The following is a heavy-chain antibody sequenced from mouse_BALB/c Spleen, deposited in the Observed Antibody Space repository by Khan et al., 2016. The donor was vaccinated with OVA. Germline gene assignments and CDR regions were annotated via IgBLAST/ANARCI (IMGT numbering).Heavy chain of an antibody. CDR3: ARDGYSPWFAY. J-gene: IGHJ3*01. CDR1: GFNIKDYY. Sequence: EVQLQESGAELVRPGALVKLSCKASGFNIKDYYMHWVKQGPEQGLVWIGRIDPENGDTIYDPKFQGKASITSDTSSNTAYLQLSSLTSEDTAVYYCARDGYSPWFAYWGQGTLVTVSA. CDR2: IDPENGDT. D-gene: IGHD2-3*01. V-gene: IGHV14-1*02.